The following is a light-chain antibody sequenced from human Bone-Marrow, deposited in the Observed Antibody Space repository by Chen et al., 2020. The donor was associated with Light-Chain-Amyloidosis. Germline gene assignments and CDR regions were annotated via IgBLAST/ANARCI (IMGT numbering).Light chain of an antibody. CDR3: CSYAGSSPYV. CDR2: DVN. CDR1: SSAVGGYES. J-gene: IGLJ1*01. Sequence: QSALTQPRSVSGSPGQSVTISCTGTSSAVGGYESVSWYQQHPGKAPKFLIYDVNKRPSGVPDRFSGSKSGNSASLTISGLQTEDEADYFCCSYAGSSPYVFGTGTTVTVL. V-gene: IGLV2-11*01.